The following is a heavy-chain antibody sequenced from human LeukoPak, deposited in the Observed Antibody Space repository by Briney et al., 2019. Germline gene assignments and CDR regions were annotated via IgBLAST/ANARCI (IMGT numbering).Heavy chain of an antibody. Sequence: ASVKVSCKASGGTFISYAISWVRQAPGQGLEWMGGIIPIFGTANYAQKFQGRVTITTDESTSTAYMELSSLRSEDTAVYYCASTYCSSTSCYAPRPFDYWGQGTLVTVSS. CDR3: ASTYCSSTSCYAPRPFDY. J-gene: IGHJ4*02. CDR1: GGTFISYA. CDR2: IIPIFGTA. D-gene: IGHD2-2*01. V-gene: IGHV1-69*05.